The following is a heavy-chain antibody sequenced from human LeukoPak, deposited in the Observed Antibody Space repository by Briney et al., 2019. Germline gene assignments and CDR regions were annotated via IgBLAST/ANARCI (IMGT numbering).Heavy chain of an antibody. CDR3: AAFGELPYFDY. J-gene: IGHJ4*02. Sequence: PSETLSLTCTVSGGSISSGSYYWSWIRQPAGKGLEWIGSIYYSGSTYYNPSLKSRVIISVDTSKNQFSLKLSSVTAADTAVYYCAAFGELPYFDYWGQGTLVSVSS. D-gene: IGHD1-26*01. V-gene: IGHV4-39*01. CDR1: GGSISSGSYY. CDR2: IYYSGST.